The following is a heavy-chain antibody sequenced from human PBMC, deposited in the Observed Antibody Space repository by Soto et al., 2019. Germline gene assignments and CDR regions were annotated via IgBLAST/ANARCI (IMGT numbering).Heavy chain of an antibody. J-gene: IGHJ6*02. CDR2: IYYSGST. CDR3: ARDVPPFDIVVVPAAIGDYYYYGMDV. V-gene: IGHV4-31*03. CDR1: GGSISSGGYY. Sequence: QVQLQESGPGLVKPSQTLSLTCTVSGGSISSGGYYWSWIRQHPGKGLEWIGYIYYSGSTYYNPSLKSRVTISVDTSKNQFSLKLSSVTAAATAVYYCARDVPPFDIVVVPAAIGDYYYYGMDVWGQGTTVTVSS. D-gene: IGHD2-2*01.